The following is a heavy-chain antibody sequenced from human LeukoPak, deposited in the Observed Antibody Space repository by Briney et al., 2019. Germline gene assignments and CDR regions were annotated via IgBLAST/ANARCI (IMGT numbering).Heavy chain of an antibody. D-gene: IGHD1-14*01. Sequence: GGSLRLSCGASGFTFSSYAMQCVRQAPGKGLEWVSGISGSGGSTFYADSVKGRFSISRENSQDTLFLQMNSLRAEDTAVYYCAKYLTGKSPPYALDVWGPGTTVTVSS. CDR2: ISGSGGST. V-gene: IGHV3-23*01. J-gene: IGHJ6*02. CDR3: AKYLTGKSPPYALDV. CDR1: GFTFSSYA.